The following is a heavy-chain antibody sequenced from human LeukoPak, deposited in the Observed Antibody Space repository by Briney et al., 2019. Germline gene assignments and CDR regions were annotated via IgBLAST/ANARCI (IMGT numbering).Heavy chain of an antibody. V-gene: IGHV3-23*01. Sequence: GGSLRLSCAASGFTFSSSAMSWVRQAPGKGLEWVSSISGSGGSPYYADSVKGRFTISRDNSKNTLYLQMNSLRAEDTAVYYCARDRRYSSSPMGYWGQGTLVTVSS. CDR3: ARDRRYSSSPMGY. CDR2: ISGSGGSP. J-gene: IGHJ4*02. D-gene: IGHD6-13*01. CDR1: GFTFSSSA.